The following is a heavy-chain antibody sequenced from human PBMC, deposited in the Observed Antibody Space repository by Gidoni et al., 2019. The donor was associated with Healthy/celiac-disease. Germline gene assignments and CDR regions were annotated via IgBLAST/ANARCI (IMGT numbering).Heavy chain of an antibody. CDR1: GGSFSGYY. J-gene: IGHJ5*02. CDR3: ARGRTVSARMVRGVVGFDP. V-gene: IGHV4-34*01. Sequence: QVQLQQWGAGLLKPSETLSLTCAIYGGSFSGYYWSWIRQPPGKGLEWIGEINHSGSTNYNPSLKSRVTISVDTSKNQFSLKLSSVTAADTAVYYCARGRTVSARMVRGVVGFDPWGQGTLVTVSS. D-gene: IGHD3-10*01. CDR2: INHSGST.